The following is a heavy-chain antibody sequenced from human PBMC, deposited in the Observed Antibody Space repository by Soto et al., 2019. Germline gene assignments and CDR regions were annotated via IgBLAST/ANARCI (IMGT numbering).Heavy chain of an antibody. CDR2: IKEDGSAK. V-gene: IGHV3-7*01. J-gene: IGHJ4*02. Sequence: EVQLVESGGGLVQPGGSLRVSCAASGFTFTSYWMSWVRQAPGKGLEWVANIKEDGSAKYYLDSVKGRFTISRDNAKNSLYLQMNSLRADDTAVYYCAREDFYRCDYWGQGNLVTVSS. CDR1: GFTFTSYW. CDR3: AREDFYRCDY.